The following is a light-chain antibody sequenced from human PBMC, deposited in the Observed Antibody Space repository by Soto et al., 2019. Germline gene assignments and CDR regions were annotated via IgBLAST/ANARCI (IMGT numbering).Light chain of an antibody. V-gene: IGKV1-5*03. CDR3: QQFDSLPIT. J-gene: IGKJ5*01. Sequence: DIQMTQSPSTLSASVGDRVTITCRASQSISSWLAWYQQKPGKAPKLLIYKASSLESGVPSRFSGSGSGTEFTLTISSLQPDDFATYYCQQFDSLPITFGQGTRLEI. CDR1: QSISSW. CDR2: KAS.